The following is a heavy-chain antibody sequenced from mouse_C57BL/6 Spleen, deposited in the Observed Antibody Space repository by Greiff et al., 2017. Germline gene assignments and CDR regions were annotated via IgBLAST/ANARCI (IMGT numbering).Heavy chain of an antibody. V-gene: IGHV1-9*01. CDR1: GYTFTGYW. CDR2: ILPGSGST. D-gene: IGHD2-2*01. CDR3: ARYGYDDWNWYFYV. J-gene: IGHJ1*03. Sequence: VQLQQSGAELMKPGASVKLSCKASGYTFTGYWIEWVKQRPGHGLEWIGEILPGSGSTNYNEKFKGKATFTADTSSNTAYMQLSSLPTEDSAIYCCARYGYDDWNWYFYVWGTGTTVTVSS.